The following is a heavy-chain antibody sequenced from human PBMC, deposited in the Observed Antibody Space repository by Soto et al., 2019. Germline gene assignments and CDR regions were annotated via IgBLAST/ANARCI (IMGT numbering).Heavy chain of an antibody. CDR3: AIDPKVGYSYGYSTRSYYGMDV. V-gene: IGHV3-74*01. Sequence: PGGSLRLSCAASVFTSSSYWMNWVRQAPGKGLVWVSRFNSDGSSTSYADSVRGRFTISGDNAENTLYLQMNSLRAEDTAVYYCAIDPKVGYSYGYSTRSYYGMDVWGQGTTVTVSS. CDR1: VFTSSSYW. CDR2: FNSDGSST. J-gene: IGHJ6*02. D-gene: IGHD5-18*01.